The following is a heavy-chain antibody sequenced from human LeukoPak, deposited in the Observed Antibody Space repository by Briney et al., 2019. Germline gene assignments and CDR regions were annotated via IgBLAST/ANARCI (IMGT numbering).Heavy chain of an antibody. CDR3: ARERDLYWFDP. Sequence: SETLSLTCTVSGGSINSGGYYWSWIRQHPGKGLEWIGYIYYSGSTYYNPSLKSRVTISVDTSKNQFSLKLSSVTAADTAVYYCARERDLYWFDPWGQGTLVTVSP. J-gene: IGHJ5*02. D-gene: IGHD3-3*01. CDR2: IYYSGST. V-gene: IGHV4-31*03. CDR1: GGSINSGGYY.